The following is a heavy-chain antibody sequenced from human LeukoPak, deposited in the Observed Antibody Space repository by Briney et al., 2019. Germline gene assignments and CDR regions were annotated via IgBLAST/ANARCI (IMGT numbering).Heavy chain of an antibody. CDR1: GFTFSTYG. Sequence: GGTLRLSCAASGFTFSTYGMHWVRQAPGKGLEWAAVIWYDGSNKNYADSVRGRFTISRDDSKNTLYLQMNSLRAEDTALYYCARSYDSSGYYFRAVEYWGQGTLVTVSS. CDR2: IWYDGSNK. CDR3: ARSYDSSGYYFRAVEY. J-gene: IGHJ4*02. D-gene: IGHD3-22*01. V-gene: IGHV3-33*01.